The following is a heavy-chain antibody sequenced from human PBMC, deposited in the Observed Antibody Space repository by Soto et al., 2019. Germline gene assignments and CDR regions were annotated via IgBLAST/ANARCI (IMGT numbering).Heavy chain of an antibody. V-gene: IGHV4-31*03. Sequence: SETLSLTCTVSGGSISSGSYYWSWIRQHPGKGLEWIGYIYYSGSTYYNPSLKSRVTISVDTSKDQFSLKLSSVTAADTAVYYCARDFTDSSGPTLGMGVWGQGTTVTVSS. CDR3: ARDFTDSSGPTLGMGV. CDR1: GGSISSGSYY. D-gene: IGHD6-19*01. CDR2: IYYSGST. J-gene: IGHJ6*02.